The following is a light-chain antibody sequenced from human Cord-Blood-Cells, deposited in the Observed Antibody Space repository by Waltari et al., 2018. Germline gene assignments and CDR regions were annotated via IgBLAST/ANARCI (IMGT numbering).Light chain of an antibody. Sequence: DIQMTQSPSTLSASVGDRVTITCRASQSISSWLAWYQQKPGKAPKLLIYNASSLESGVPSRFSGSGSGTEFTVTISSLQPDDFATYYCQQYNSSFGQGTKLEIK. CDR2: NAS. J-gene: IGKJ2*01. V-gene: IGKV1-5*03. CDR1: QSISSW. CDR3: QQYNSS.